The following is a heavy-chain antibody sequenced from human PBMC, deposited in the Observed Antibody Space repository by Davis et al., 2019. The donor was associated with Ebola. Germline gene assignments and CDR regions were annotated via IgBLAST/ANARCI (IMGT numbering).Heavy chain of an antibody. V-gene: IGHV6-1*01. D-gene: IGHD3-22*01. J-gene: IGHJ4*02. CDR1: GDSVSRNSAA. Sequence: SQTLSLTCAISGDSVSRNSAAWNWIRQSPSRGLEWLGRTYYRSKWFVDYAGSVKSRITINPDTSKNQFSLQLTSVTPEDTAVYYCARDPPYDQGYDYWGQGTLVTVSS. CDR2: TYYRSKWFV. CDR3: ARDPPYDQGYDY.